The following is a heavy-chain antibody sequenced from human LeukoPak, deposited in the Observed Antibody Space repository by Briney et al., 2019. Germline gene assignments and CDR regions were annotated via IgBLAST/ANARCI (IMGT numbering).Heavy chain of an antibody. CDR3: ARTNKLRTVMYQYNWFDP. J-gene: IGHJ5*02. Sequence: KSSETLSLTCTVSGGSISSYYWSWIRQPAGKGLEWIGRIYTSGSTNYNPSLKSRVTMSVDTSKNQFSLKLSSVTAADTAVYYCARTNKLRTVMYQYNWFDPWGQGTLVTVSS. CDR1: GGSISSYY. V-gene: IGHV4-4*07. D-gene: IGHD2-2*01. CDR2: IYTSGST.